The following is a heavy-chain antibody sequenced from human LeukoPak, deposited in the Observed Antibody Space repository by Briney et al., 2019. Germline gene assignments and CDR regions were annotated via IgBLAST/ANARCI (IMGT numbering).Heavy chain of an antibody. V-gene: IGHV4-4*07. Sequence: PSETLSLTCTVSGGSISSYYWSWIRQPAGKGLEWIGRIYTSGSTNYNPPLKSRITVSVDTSKNQFSLKLSSVTAADTAVYYCARGCSSTSCYYYYGMDVWGQGTTVTVSS. CDR3: ARGCSSTSCYYYYGMDV. CDR2: IYTSGST. CDR1: GGSISSYY. J-gene: IGHJ6*02. D-gene: IGHD2-2*01.